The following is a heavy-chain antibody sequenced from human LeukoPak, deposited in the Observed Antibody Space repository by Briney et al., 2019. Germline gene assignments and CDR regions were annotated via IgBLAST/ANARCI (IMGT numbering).Heavy chain of an antibody. V-gene: IGHV3-21*01. J-gene: IGHJ4*02. D-gene: IGHD3-22*01. Sequence: GGSLRLSCAASGFTFSSYSMNWVRQAPGEGLEWVSSISSSSSYIYYADSVKGRFTISRDNAKNSLYLQMNSLRAEDTAVYYCARGQLYYDSSGFDYWGQGTLVTVSS. CDR3: ARGQLYYDSSGFDY. CDR2: ISSSSSYI. CDR1: GFTFSSYS.